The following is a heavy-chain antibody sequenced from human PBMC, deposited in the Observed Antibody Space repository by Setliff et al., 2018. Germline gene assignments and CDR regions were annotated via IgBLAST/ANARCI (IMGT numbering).Heavy chain of an antibody. CDR3: ARAAEYDSSGYYGFWFDP. Sequence: KTSETLSLTCSVSGGSISSSYWTWIRQPPGKGLEWIGYIYSSGSSNYNPSLKSRVTISVDTSKNQFSLRLSSVTAADTAVYYCARAAEYDSSGYYGFWFDPWGQGNLVTVSS. V-gene: IGHV4-59*01. CDR2: IYSSGSS. D-gene: IGHD3-22*01. CDR1: GGSISSSY. J-gene: IGHJ5*02.